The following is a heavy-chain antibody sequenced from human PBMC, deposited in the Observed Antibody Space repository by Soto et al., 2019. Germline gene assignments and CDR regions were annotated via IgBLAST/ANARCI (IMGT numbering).Heavy chain of an antibody. D-gene: IGHD2-15*01. J-gene: IGHJ5*02. V-gene: IGHV4-34*01. CDR2: INHSGST. Sequence: SETLSLTCAVYGGSFSGYYWSWIRQPPGKGLEWIGEINHSGSTNYNPSLKSRVTISVDTSKNQFSLKLSSVTAADTAVYYCARGRNIVVVVAARGFDPWGQGTLVTVSS. CDR3: ARGRNIVVVVAARGFDP. CDR1: GGSFSGYY.